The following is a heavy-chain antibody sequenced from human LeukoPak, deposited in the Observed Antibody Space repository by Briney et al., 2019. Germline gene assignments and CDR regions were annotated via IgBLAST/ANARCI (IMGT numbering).Heavy chain of an antibody. J-gene: IGHJ4*02. Sequence: ASVKVSCKASGYTFTGYYMHWVRQAPGQGLEWMGWINPNSGGTNYAQKFQGRVTMTRDTSISTAYMELSRLRSDDTAVYYCARVKGRRGYYDSSGYFDYWGQGTLVTVSS. V-gene: IGHV1-2*02. CDR1: GYTFTGYY. CDR2: INPNSGGT. CDR3: ARVKGRRGYYDSSGYFDY. D-gene: IGHD3-22*01.